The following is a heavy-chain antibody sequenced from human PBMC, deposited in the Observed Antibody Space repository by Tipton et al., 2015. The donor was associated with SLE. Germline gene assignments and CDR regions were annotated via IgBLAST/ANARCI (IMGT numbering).Heavy chain of an antibody. CDR3: AGDRHSTGWSYY. CDR1: GGSISSHY. D-gene: IGHD6-19*01. CDR2: IHYSGST. V-gene: IGHV4-59*11. Sequence: TLSLTCTVSGGSISSHYWSWIRQPPGKGLEWIGYIHYSGSTNYNPSLKSRVTISVDTSKNQFSLKVSSVTAADTAVYYCAGDRHSTGWSYYWGQGTLVTVSS. J-gene: IGHJ4*02.